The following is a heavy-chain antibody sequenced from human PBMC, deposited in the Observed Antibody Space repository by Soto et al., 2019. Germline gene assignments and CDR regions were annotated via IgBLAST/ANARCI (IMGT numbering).Heavy chain of an antibody. J-gene: IGHJ6*02. Sequence: QVQLVQSGAEVKKPGASVKVSCKGSGYTFTSYGISWVRQAPGQGLEWMGWISAYSGNTNYAQKLQGRVTMTTDTSMSTAYMELRSLRSDDTAVYYCARSPTPSHRTNGVCYTSALDYYYGMDVWGQGTTVTVSS. CDR3: ARSPTPSHRTNGVCYTSALDYYYGMDV. V-gene: IGHV1-18*01. CDR1: GYTFTSYG. D-gene: IGHD2-8*01. CDR2: ISAYSGNT.